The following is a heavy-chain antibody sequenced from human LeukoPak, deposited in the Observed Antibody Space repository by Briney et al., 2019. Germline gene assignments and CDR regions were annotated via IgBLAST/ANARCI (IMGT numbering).Heavy chain of an antibody. J-gene: IGHJ4*02. CDR1: GGSISSYY. V-gene: IGHV4-59*01. Sequence: PSETLSLTCTVSGGSISSYYWSWIRQPPGKGLEWIGYIYYSGSTNYNPSLKSRVTISVDTSKNQFSLKLSSVTAADTAVYYCARGGPGGAPADFDYWGQGTLVTVSS. CDR3: ARGGPGGAPADFDY. CDR2: IYYSGST. D-gene: IGHD6-25*01.